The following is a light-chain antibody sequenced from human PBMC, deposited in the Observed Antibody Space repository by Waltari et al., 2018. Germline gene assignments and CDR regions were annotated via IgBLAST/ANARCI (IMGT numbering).Light chain of an antibody. CDR3: AAWDDSLSVTYV. J-gene: IGLJ1*01. V-gene: IGLV1-47*01. Sequence: QSVLTQPPSTSGTPGQTVTISCSGTNSNIGRNSVFWYQQLPGTAPKLLIYRANPRPSGVPYRFSASKSGTSAALAIRGLRSEDEADYYCAAWDDSLSVTYVFGSGTRVTV. CDR2: RAN. CDR1: NSNIGRNS.